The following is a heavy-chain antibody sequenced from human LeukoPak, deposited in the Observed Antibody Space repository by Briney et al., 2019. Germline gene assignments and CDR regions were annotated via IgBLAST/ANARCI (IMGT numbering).Heavy chain of an antibody. V-gene: IGHV1-2*02. CDR2: INPNSGGT. CDR3: ARATSAVAALYYYYYYMDV. Sequence: ASVKVSCKASGYTFTGYYMHWVRQAPGQGLEWMGWINPNSGGTNYAQKFQGRVTMTRDTSISTAYMELSRLRSDDTAVYYCARATSAVAALYYYYYYMDVWGKGTTVTISS. J-gene: IGHJ6*03. CDR1: GYTFTGYY. D-gene: IGHD6-19*01.